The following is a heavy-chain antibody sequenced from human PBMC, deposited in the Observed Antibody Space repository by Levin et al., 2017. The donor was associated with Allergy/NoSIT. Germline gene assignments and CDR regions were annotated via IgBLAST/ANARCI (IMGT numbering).Heavy chain of an antibody. CDR1: GFTFSVHY. J-gene: IGHJ3*02. Sequence: GGSLRLSCATSGFTFSVHYMDWVRQAPGKGLEWVGRSRNKANHYTTEYAASVRGRFTVSRDASKNSLYLQMTSLKDEDTAVYYCATRPGNLNPQEDAFDIWGQGTMVTVSS. V-gene: IGHV3-72*01. CDR3: ATRPGNLNPQEDAFDI. CDR2: SRNKANHYTT. D-gene: IGHD1-14*01.